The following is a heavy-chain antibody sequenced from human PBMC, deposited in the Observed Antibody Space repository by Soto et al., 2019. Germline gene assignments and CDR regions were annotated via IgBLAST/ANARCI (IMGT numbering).Heavy chain of an antibody. CDR3: ARDRSSSPDYFDC. Sequence: SETLSLTCSVSRGSISSGDYYWSWIRQPPGKGLEWIGYIYYSGRTSYNPSLKSRVTISIDTSKNHFSLKLSSVSAADTAVYYCARDRSSSPDYFDCWGQGTLVTVSS. CDR2: IYYSGRT. J-gene: IGHJ4*02. V-gene: IGHV4-30-4*01. D-gene: IGHD6-6*01. CDR1: RGSISSGDYY.